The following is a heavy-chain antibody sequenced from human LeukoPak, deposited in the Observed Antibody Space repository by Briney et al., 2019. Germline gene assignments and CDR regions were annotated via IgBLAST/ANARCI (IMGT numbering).Heavy chain of an antibody. J-gene: IGHJ6*04. D-gene: IGHD2-2*01. V-gene: IGHV4-34*01. CDR2: INHSGST. CDR3: ARGQIVVVPAGSGYYGMDV. CDR1: GGSFSGYY. Sequence: SETLSLTCAVYGGSFSGYYWSWIRQPPGKGLEWIGEINHSGSTNYNPSLKSRVTISVDTSKNQFSLKLGSVTAADTAVYYCARGQIVVVPAGSGYYGMDVWGKGTTVTVSS.